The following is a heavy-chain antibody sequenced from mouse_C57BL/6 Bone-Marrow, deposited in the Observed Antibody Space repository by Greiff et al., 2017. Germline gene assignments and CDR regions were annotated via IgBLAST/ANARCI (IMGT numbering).Heavy chain of an antibody. D-gene: IGHD1-1*01. V-gene: IGHV5-6*02. CDR2: ISSGGSYT. J-gene: IGHJ4*01. CDR3: ARRGTVGYAMDY. CDR1: GFTFSSYG. Sequence: EVKLVESGGDLVKPGGSLKLSCAASGFTFSSYGMSWVRQTPDKRLEWVATISSGGSYTYYSDSVKGRFTISRDNAKNTLYLQMSSLTSEDTAMYYCARRGTVGYAMDYWGQGTSVTVSS.